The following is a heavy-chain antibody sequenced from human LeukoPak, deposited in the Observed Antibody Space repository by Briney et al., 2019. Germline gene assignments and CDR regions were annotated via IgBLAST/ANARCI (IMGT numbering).Heavy chain of an antibody. J-gene: IGHJ4*02. D-gene: IGHD3-9*01. V-gene: IGHV1-46*01. CDR2: INPSGGST. CDR1: GYTFTSYD. CDR3: ARDRRGAATGSYVFDY. Sequence: GASVKVSCKASGYTFTSYDINWVRQAPGQGLEWMAIINPSGGSTSYAQKFQGRLTMTRDMSTSTVYMALSSLRSEDTAVYYCARDRRGAATGSYVFDYWGQGTLVTVSS.